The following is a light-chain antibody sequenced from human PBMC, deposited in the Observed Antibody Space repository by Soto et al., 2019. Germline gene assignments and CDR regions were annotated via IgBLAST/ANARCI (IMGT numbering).Light chain of an antibody. CDR1: SSNIGGNS. CDR3: GSWDSSLSAYV. CDR2: DDD. Sequence: QSVMSQPPSVSAAPGQRVTISCSGSSSNIGGNSVSWYQQLPGTAPKLLIYDDDQRPSGIPDRFSGSKSGTSATLGITGFQTGDEADYYCGSWDSSLSAYVFGTGTKLIVL. J-gene: IGLJ1*01. V-gene: IGLV1-51*01.